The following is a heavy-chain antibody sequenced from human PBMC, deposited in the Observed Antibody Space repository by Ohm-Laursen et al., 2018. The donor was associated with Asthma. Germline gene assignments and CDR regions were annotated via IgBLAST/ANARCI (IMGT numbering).Heavy chain of an antibody. Sequence: SDTLSLTCAVYGGSFSGYFGSWIRQPPGKGLEWIGEINHSGSTNYNPSLKSRVTISGDASKNQFSLKVTSVTAADTAVYYCARGGAAMVIGFWGQGTLVTVSS. CDR2: INHSGST. CDR3: ARGGAAMVIGF. D-gene: IGHD5-18*01. J-gene: IGHJ4*02. V-gene: IGHV4-34*01. CDR1: GGSFSGYF.